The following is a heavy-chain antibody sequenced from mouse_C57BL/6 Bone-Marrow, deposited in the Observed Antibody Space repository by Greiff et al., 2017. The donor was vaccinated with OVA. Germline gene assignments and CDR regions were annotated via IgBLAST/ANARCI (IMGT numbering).Heavy chain of an antibody. D-gene: IGHD2-1*01. V-gene: IGHV1-54*01. CDR2: INPGSGGT. CDR1: GYAFTNYL. CDR3: ARWGNFYFDY. Sequence: VQLQQSGAELVRPGTSVKVSCEASGYAFTNYLIEWVKQRPGQGLEWIGVINPGSGGTNYNEKFKGKATLTADKSSSTAYMQLSSLTSEDSAVYFCARWGNFYFDYWGQGTTLTVSS. J-gene: IGHJ2*01.